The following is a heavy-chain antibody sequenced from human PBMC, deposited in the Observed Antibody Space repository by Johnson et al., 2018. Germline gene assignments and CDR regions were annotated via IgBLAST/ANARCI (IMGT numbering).Heavy chain of an antibody. CDR1: GFTFDDYA. Sequence: QLVESGGVVVQPGGSLRLSCAASGFTFDDYAMHWVRQAPGKGLEWVSLISWDGGSTYDADSVKGRFTISRDNSKNSLYLQMNSLRAEDTALYNSAKKGVVDTAMVGRDYYMDIWGKGTTVTVS. D-gene: IGHD5-18*01. V-gene: IGHV3-43D*03. CDR2: ISWDGGST. J-gene: IGHJ6*03. CDR3: AKKGVVDTAMVGRDYYMDI.